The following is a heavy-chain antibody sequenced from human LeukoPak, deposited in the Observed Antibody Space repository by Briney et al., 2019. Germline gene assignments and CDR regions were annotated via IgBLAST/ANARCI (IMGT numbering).Heavy chain of an antibody. CDR1: GVSIGTSTHY. Sequence: PSETLSLTCTVSGVSIGTSTHYWAWICQPPGKGLEWIASMFYGGSTYYNASLRSRVSLSVDTSRNQFSLKLTSVTASDTAIFYCVRQGGWGGAASLIDFWGQGTLVTVSS. CDR2: MFYGGST. CDR3: VRQGGWGGAASLIDF. V-gene: IGHV4-39*01. J-gene: IGHJ4*02. D-gene: IGHD2-15*01.